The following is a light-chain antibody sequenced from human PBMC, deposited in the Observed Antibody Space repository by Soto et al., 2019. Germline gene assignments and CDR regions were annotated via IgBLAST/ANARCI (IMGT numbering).Light chain of an antibody. CDR3: QQYGSSPTWT. J-gene: IGKJ1*01. V-gene: IGKV2-28*01. Sequence: DIVMTQSPLSLPVTPGEPASFSCRSSQSLLHSNGYNYLDWYLQKPGQSPQLLIYLGSSRASGVPDRFSGSGSGTDFTLKISRLEPEDSAVYYCQQYGSSPTWTFGQGTKVDIK. CDR2: LGS. CDR1: QSLLHSNGYNY.